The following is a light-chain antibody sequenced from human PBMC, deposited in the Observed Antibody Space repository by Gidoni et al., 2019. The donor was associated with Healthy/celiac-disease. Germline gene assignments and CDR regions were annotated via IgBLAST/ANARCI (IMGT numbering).Light chain of an antibody. CDR3: QQFNRYPT. V-gene: IGKV1-13*02. CDR1: QGISSA. CDR2: DAS. J-gene: IGKJ5*01. Sequence: AVQLTQSPSSPSASVGDRVTITCRASQGISSALAWYQQKPGKAPKLLIYDASSVESGVPTRFSGSGAGTDFTLTISSLQTEDVATYCCQQFNRYPTFGQGTRLEIK.